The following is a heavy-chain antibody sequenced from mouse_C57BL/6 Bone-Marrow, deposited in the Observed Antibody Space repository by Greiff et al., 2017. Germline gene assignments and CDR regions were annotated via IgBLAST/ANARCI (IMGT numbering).Heavy chain of an antibody. D-gene: IGHD4-1*01. CDR1: GFTFSSYT. V-gene: IGHV5-9*01. Sequence: EVQRVESGGGLVKPGGSLKLSCAASGFTFSSYTMSWVRQTPEKRLEWVATISGGGGNTYYPDSVKGRFTISRDNAKNTLYLQMSSLRSEDTALYYCARHEAGTKSWFAYWGQGTLVTVSA. J-gene: IGHJ3*01. CDR3: ARHEAGTKSWFAY. CDR2: ISGGGGNT.